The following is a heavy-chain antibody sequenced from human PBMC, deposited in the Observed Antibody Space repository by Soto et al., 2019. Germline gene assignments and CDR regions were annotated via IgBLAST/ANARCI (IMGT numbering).Heavy chain of an antibody. CDR1: GFTFSSYW. CDR2: INSDGSST. CDR3: ARRGAVAGLHY. V-gene: IGHV3-74*01. D-gene: IGHD6-19*01. Sequence: LVESGGGLVQPGGSLRVSCAASGFTFSSYWMHWVRQAPGKGLVWVSRINSDGSSTSYADSVKGRFTISRDNAKNTLYLQMNSLRAEDTAIYYCARRGAVAGLHYWGQGTLVTVSS. J-gene: IGHJ4*02.